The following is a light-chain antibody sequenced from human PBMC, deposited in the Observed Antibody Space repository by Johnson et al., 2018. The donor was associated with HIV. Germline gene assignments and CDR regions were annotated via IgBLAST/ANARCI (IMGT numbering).Light chain of an antibody. CDR3: GTWESLSATEV. CDR1: NSNIGNNY. CDR2: DNS. J-gene: IGLJ1*01. V-gene: IGLV1-51*01. Sequence: SVLTQPPSVSAAPGQKVTISCSGSNSNIGNNYVSWYQQVPGTAPKLLIYDNSKRPSGIPDRFSGSKSGTSATLGITGLQTGDEADYFCGTWESLSATEVFGIGTKVTVL.